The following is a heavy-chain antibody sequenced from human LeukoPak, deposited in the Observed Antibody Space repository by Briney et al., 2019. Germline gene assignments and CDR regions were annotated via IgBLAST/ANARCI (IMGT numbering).Heavy chain of an antibody. D-gene: IGHD4-17*01. V-gene: IGHV1-46*01. CDR2: INPSGGST. J-gene: IGHJ4*02. CDR3: ARDQPQYGDYVTPLDY. CDR1: GYTFTSYY. Sequence: GASVKVSCKASGYTFTSYYMHWVRQAPGQGLEWMGIINPSGGSTSYAQKFQGRVTMTRDMSTSTVYMGLSSLRSEDTAVYYCARDQPQYGDYVTPLDYWGQGTLVTVSS.